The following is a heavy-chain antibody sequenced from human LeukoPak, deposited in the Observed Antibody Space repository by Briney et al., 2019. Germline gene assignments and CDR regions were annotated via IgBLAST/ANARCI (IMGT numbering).Heavy chain of an antibody. CDR2: IRYDGSNK. J-gene: IGHJ4*02. D-gene: IGHD6-19*01. CDR3: AKGDSGWSGLDY. V-gene: IGHV3-30*02. Sequence: GGSLRLSCAASGFTFSSYGMHWARQAPGRGLEWVALIRYDGSNKYYADSVKGRFTISRDNSKNTLYLQMNSLRAEDTAVYYCAKGDSGWSGLDYWGQGTLVTVSS. CDR1: GFTFSSYG.